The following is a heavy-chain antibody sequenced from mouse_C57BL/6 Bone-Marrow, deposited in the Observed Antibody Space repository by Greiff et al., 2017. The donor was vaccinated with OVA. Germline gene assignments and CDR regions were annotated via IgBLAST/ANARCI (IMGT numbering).Heavy chain of an antibody. CDR2: IFPGSGST. CDR1: GYTFTDYV. D-gene: IGHD1-1*01. CDR3: ARGGYGTLAY. V-gene: IGHV1-77*01. J-gene: IGHJ3*01. Sequence: QVQLQQSGPELVKPGASVKMSCKASGYTFTDYVISWVKQRTGQGLEWIGEIFPGSGSTYYNEKFKGKATLTADKSSNTAYMQLSSLTSEDSAVYFCARGGYGTLAYWGQGTLVTVSA.